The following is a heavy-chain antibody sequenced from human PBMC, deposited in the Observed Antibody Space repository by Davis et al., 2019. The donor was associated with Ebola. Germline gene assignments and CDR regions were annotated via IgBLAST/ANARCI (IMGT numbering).Heavy chain of an antibody. Sequence: GGSLRLSCAASGFTFSSYAMHWVRQAPGKGLEWVAVISYDGSNKYYADSVKGRFTISRDNSKNTLYLQMNSLRAEDTAVYYCARDRVSWIQLWLLDYWGQGTLVTVSS. CDR2: ISYDGSNK. D-gene: IGHD5-18*01. J-gene: IGHJ4*02. V-gene: IGHV3-30-3*01. CDR3: ARDRVSWIQLWLLDY. CDR1: GFTFSSYA.